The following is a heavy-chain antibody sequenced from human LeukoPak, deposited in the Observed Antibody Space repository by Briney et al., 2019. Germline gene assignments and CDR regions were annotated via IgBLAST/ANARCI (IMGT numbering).Heavy chain of an antibody. CDR1: GYTFTSYY. V-gene: IGHV1-46*01. Sequence: ASVKVSCKASGYTFTSYYMHWVRQAPGQGLEWMGIINPSGGSTSYAQKFQGRVTMTEDTSTDTAYMELSSLRSEDTAVYYCATDHGGVTWVDAFDIWGQGTRVTVSS. J-gene: IGHJ3*02. D-gene: IGHD3-16*01. CDR3: ATDHGGVTWVDAFDI. CDR2: INPSGGST.